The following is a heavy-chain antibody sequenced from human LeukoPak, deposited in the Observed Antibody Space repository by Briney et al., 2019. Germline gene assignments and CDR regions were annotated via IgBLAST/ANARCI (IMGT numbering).Heavy chain of an antibody. CDR2: IRYDGSND. CDR1: GFTFSTYG. D-gene: IGHD1-7*01. Sequence: GGSLRLSCAASGFTFSTYGMHWVRQAPGKGLEWVASIRYDGSNDYYTDSVKGRCAISRDNSKHTLYLQMNSLRAEDTAVYYCAGYHWNSGVVYWGQGTLVTVSS. V-gene: IGHV3-30*02. CDR3: AGYHWNSGVVY. J-gene: IGHJ4*02.